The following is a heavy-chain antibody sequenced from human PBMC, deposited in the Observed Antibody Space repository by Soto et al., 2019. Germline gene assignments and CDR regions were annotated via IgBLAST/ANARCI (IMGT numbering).Heavy chain of an antibody. CDR3: ARGYSGTYRIDY. D-gene: IGHD1-26*01. Sequence: PGGSLRLSCAASGFTFSNYWVHWVRRAPGQGLVWVSRINSDGSTTTYSDSVKGRFTISRDNAKNTLYLQVNSLRAEDTAVYYCARGYSGTYRIDYWGQGTQVTVSS. J-gene: IGHJ4*02. CDR1: GFTFSNYW. CDR2: INSDGSTT. V-gene: IGHV3-74*01.